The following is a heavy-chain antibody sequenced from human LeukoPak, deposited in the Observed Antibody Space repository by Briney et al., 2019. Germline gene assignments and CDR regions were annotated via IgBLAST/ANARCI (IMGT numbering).Heavy chain of an antibody. J-gene: IGHJ4*02. Sequence: SVKVSCKASGGTFSSYAISWVRQAPGQGLEWMGGIIPIFGTANYAQKFQGRVTITADESTSTAYMELSSLRSEDTAVYYCARGASYYYDSSGYYRFDYWGQGTLVTVSS. D-gene: IGHD3-22*01. CDR3: ARGASYYYDSSGYYRFDY. CDR1: GGTFSSYA. V-gene: IGHV1-69*13. CDR2: IIPIFGTA.